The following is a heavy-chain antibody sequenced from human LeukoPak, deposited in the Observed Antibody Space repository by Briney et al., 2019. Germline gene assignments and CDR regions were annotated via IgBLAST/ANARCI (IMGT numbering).Heavy chain of an antibody. J-gene: IGHJ5*02. D-gene: IGHD3-22*01. CDR1: EFSVGSNY. V-gene: IGHV3-66*01. CDR2: IYSGGST. Sequence: GGSLRLSCAASEFSVGSNYMTWVRQAPGKGLEWVSLIYSGGSTYYADSVKGRFTISRDNSKNTLYLQMNSLRAEDTAVYYCAKGADYYDSSRWFDPWGQGTLVTVSS. CDR3: AKGADYYDSSRWFDP.